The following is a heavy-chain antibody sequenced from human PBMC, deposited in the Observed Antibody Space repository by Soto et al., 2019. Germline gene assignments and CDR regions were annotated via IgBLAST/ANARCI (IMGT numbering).Heavy chain of an antibody. J-gene: IGHJ4*02. V-gene: IGHV3-74*01. Sequence: GGSLRLSCAASGFTFSSNWMHWVRQAPGKGLVWVSRINSDGSITSYADSVKGQFTISGDNAKNTLYLQMNSLRAEDTAVYYCARGSSSWYVSFDYWGQGTLVTVSS. CDR2: INSDGSIT. CDR1: GFTFSSNW. CDR3: ARGSSSWYVSFDY. D-gene: IGHD6-13*01.